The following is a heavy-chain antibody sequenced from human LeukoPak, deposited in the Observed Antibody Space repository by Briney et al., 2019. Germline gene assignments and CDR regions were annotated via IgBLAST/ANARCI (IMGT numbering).Heavy chain of an antibody. V-gene: IGHV4-59*01. CDR2: IYYSGST. CDR1: GGSISSYY. J-gene: IGHJ6*03. D-gene: IGHD6-6*01. Sequence: SETLSLTCTVSGGSISSYYWSWIRQPPGKGLEWIGYIYYSGSTNYNPSLKSRVTISLDTSKNQFSLNLSSVAAADTAVYYCARVGNQEYRSSSAYYYYYMDVWGKGTTVTVSS. CDR3: ARVGNQEYRSSSAYYYYYMDV.